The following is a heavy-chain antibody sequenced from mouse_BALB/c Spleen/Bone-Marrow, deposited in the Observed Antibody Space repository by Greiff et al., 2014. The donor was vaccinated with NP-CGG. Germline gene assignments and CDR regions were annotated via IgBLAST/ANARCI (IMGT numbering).Heavy chain of an antibody. CDR3: ARDNGVQGYAMDY. CDR2: ISDGGSYT. CDR1: GFTFSDYY. V-gene: IGHV5-4*02. J-gene: IGHJ4*01. D-gene: IGHD2-14*01. Sequence: EVKLMESGGGLVKPGGSLKLSCAASGFTFSDYYMYWVRQTPEKRLEWVATISDGGSYTYYPDSVKGRFTISRDIAKNNLYLQMSSLKSEDTAMYYCARDNGVQGYAMDYWGQGTSVTVSS.